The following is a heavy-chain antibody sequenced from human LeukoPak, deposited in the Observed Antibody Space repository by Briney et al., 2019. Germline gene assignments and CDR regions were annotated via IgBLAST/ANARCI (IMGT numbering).Heavy chain of an antibody. D-gene: IGHD1-26*01. CDR3: ARAFTGASGSYLSVYLDY. Sequence: SETLSLTCTVSGGSISSYDWSWVRQPPGKGLEWVGYIYNSGDTNYNASLKSRVTISVDTSKNQFSLELSSVTAADTAVYYCARAFTGASGSYLSVYLDYWGQGTLVTVSS. V-gene: IGHV4-59*01. CDR1: GGSISSYD. J-gene: IGHJ4*02. CDR2: IYNSGDT.